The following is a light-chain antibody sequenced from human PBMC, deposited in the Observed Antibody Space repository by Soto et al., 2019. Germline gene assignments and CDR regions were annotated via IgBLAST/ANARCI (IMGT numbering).Light chain of an antibody. CDR1: QSVSSSY. CDR3: QQSYSTPPWT. J-gene: IGKJ1*01. Sequence: EIVLTQSPGTLSLSPGERATLSCRASQSVSSSYLAWYQQKPGQAPRLLISGASGRATGIPVRFSSGGSETDFTLTISSLEPEDFAVYYCQQSYSTPPWTFGQGTKVELK. CDR2: GAS. V-gene: IGKV3-20*01.